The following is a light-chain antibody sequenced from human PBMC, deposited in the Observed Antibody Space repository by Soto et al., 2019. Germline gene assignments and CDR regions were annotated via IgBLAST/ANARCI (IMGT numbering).Light chain of an antibody. CDR3: SSFTTTYFYV. CDR1: GRDVGAYNY. V-gene: IGLV2-14*01. Sequence: QSALTQPASVSGSPGQSIAIPCTGSGRDVGAYNYVSWYQQHSGKAPKLIIYGVSHRPSGVSTRFSASRSAYTALLTISGLQAEDEADYYCSSFTTTYFYVFGPGTKLTVL. J-gene: IGLJ1*01. CDR2: GVS.